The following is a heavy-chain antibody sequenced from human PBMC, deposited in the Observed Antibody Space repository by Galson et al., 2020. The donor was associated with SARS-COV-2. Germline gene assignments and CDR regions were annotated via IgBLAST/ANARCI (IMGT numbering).Heavy chain of an antibody. CDR3: ARGNEFRPYSAFKN. CDR2: IYHSGNT. J-gene: IGHJ4*02. D-gene: IGHD1-26*01. Sequence: SDTLSLTCAVSGYSISSGYHWGWIRQPPGKGLECIGSIYHSGNTYYNPSLESRVTISVDTSKNQFSLKLRSVTAADTAVYYCARGNEFRPYSAFKNWGQGILVTVSS. V-gene: IGHV4-38-2*01. CDR1: GYSISSGYH.